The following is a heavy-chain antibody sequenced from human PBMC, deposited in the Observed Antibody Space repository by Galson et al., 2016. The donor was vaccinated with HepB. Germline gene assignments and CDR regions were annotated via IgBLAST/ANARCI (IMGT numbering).Heavy chain of an antibody. CDR3: ARTSGAYYHPLDY. Sequence: SLRLSCAASGFTFRDYAMTWVRQAPGKGLEWVSVITGGSGITYYADSVKGRFTISRDNSKNTLYLIMNNPGTEDTARYYCARTSGAYYHPLDYWGQGTLVTVSS. CDR2: ITGGSGIT. V-gene: IGHV3-23*01. J-gene: IGHJ4*02. D-gene: IGHD3-22*01. CDR1: GFTFRDYA.